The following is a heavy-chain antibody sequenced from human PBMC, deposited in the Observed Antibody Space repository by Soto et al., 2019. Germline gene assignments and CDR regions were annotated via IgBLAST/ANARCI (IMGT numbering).Heavy chain of an antibody. CDR3: AKDRRIAAAGTWYFQH. CDR1: GFTFSSYG. CDR2: ISYDGSNK. V-gene: IGHV3-30*18. Sequence: GGSLRLSCAASGFTFSSYGMHWVRQAPGKGLEWVAVISYDGSNKYYADSVKGRFTISRDNSKNTLYLQMNSLRAEDTAVYYCAKDRRIAAAGTWYFQHWGQGTLVTVSS. D-gene: IGHD6-13*01. J-gene: IGHJ1*01.